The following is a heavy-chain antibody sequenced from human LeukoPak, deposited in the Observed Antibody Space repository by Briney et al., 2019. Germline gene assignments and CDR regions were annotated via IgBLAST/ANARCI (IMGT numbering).Heavy chain of an antibody. D-gene: IGHD3-3*01. J-gene: IGHJ5*02. CDR2: IYPRDGST. CDR3: ARQRGRPYYDFWSGPGQFDP. Sequence: ASVKVSCKASGYSFTSNYIHWVRQAPGQGLEWMGMIYPRDGSTSYAQKFQGRVTVTRDTSTSTVHMELSGLRSEDTAVYYCARQRGRPYYDFWSGPGQFDPWGQGTLVTVSS. CDR1: GYSFTSNY. V-gene: IGHV1-46*01.